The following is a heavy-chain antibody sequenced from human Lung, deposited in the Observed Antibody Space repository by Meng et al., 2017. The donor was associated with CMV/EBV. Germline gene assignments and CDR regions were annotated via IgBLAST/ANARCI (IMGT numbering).Heavy chain of an antibody. CDR1: GYTFTSYH. CDR3: ARGRGPSGNWHIDY. CDR2: INPSGGRT. V-gene: IGHV1-46*01. D-gene: IGHD1-1*01. J-gene: IGHJ4*02. Sequence: ASXXVSXKASGYTFTSYHIHWVRQAPGQGLECMGRINPSGGRTSYAHNFQGRVTMTRDTSTSTVYMELSSLRSGDTAVYYCARGRGPSGNWHIDYWGQGRLVTVSS.